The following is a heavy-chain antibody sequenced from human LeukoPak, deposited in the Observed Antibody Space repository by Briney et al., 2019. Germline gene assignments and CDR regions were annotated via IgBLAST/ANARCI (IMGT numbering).Heavy chain of an antibody. Sequence: ASVKVSCKASGYTFTSYDINWVRQATGQGLEWMGWMNPNSGNTGYAQKFQGRVTMTRNTSISTAYMELRSLRSDDTAVYYCARDWDYDILTGYYRTRYYGMDVWGQGTTVTVSS. CDR1: GYTFTSYD. D-gene: IGHD3-9*01. CDR2: MNPNSGNT. V-gene: IGHV1-8*01. J-gene: IGHJ6*02. CDR3: ARDWDYDILTGYYRTRYYGMDV.